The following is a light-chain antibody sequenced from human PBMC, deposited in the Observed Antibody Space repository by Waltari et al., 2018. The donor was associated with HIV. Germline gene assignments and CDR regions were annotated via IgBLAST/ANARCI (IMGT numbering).Light chain of an antibody. V-gene: IGKV3-20*01. J-gene: IGKJ5*01. CDR2: GAS. CDR3: QQYGSSPYH. Sequence: EIVLTQSPGTLSLSPGERATLSCRASQSVSSSYLAWYQQKPGQAPRLLIYGASSRATGIPDRFSGSGSGTDFTLTISRLEPEDFAVYYCQQYGSSPYHLGQGTRLEIK. CDR1: QSVSSSY.